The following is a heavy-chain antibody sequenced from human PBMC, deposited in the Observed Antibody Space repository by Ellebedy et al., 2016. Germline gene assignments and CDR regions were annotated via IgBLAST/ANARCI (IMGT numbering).Heavy chain of an antibody. Sequence: SETLSLXXTVSGGSISSGGYYWSWIRQHPGKGLEWIGYIYYSGSTYYNPSLKSRVTISVDTSKNQFSLKLSSVTAADTAVYYCARGLGWDLENYWGQGTLVTVSS. J-gene: IGHJ4*02. CDR2: IYYSGST. V-gene: IGHV4-31*03. D-gene: IGHD1-26*01. CDR3: ARGLGWDLENY. CDR1: GGSISSGGYY.